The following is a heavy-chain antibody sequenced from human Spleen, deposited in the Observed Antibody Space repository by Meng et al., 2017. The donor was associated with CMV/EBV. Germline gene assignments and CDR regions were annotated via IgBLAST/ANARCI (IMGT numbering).Heavy chain of an antibody. CDR3: ARGLYYDFWSGYWATYNWFDP. J-gene: IGHJ5*02. V-gene: IGHV3-30*04. Sequence: GYAMHWVRQAPGKGLEWVAVISYDGSNKYYADSVKGRFTISRDNSKNTLYLQMNSLRAEDTAVYYCARGLYYDFWSGYWATYNWFDPWGQGTLVTVSS. CDR1: GYA. D-gene: IGHD3-3*01. CDR2: ISYDGSNK.